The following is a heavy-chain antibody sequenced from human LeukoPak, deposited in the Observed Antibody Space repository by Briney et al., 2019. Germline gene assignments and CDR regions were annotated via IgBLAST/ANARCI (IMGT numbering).Heavy chain of an antibody. Sequence: GGSLRLSCAASGFTFSTYSMNWVRQAPGKGLEWVSYISSSSSTIYYADSVKGRFTISRDNAKNSLYLQMNSLRVEDTAVYHCAREGEWFGEGVGFDYWGQGSLVTVSS. CDR3: AREGEWFGEGVGFDY. D-gene: IGHD3-10*01. J-gene: IGHJ4*02. CDR1: GFTFSTYS. V-gene: IGHV3-48*04. CDR2: ISSSSSTI.